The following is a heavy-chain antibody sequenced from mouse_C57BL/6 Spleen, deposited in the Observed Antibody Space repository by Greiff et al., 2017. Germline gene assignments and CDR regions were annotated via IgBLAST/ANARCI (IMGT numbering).Heavy chain of an antibody. CDR3: ARNYRDAMDD. CDR2: INPNNGGT. Sequence: VQLQQSGPELVKPGASVKISCKASGYTFTDYYMNWVKQSHGKSLEWIGDINPNNGGTSYNQKFKGKATLTVDKSSSTDYMELRSLTSEDSAVYYCARNYRDAMDDWGQGTSVTVSS. J-gene: IGHJ4*01. D-gene: IGHD2-1*01. V-gene: IGHV1-26*01. CDR1: GYTFTDYY.